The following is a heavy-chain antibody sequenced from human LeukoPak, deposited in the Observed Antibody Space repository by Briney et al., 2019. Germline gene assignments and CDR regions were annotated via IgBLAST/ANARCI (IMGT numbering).Heavy chain of an antibody. CDR3: ARDRLWFGEDVFDI. V-gene: IGHV4-34*01. CDR1: GGSFSGYY. D-gene: IGHD3-10*01. Sequence: SETLSLTCAVYGGSFSGYYWGWIRQPPGKGLEWIGTIYYSGSTYYNPSLKSRVTISVDTSKNQFSLKLYSVTAADTAVYYCARDRLWFGEDVFDIWGRGAMVTVSS. J-gene: IGHJ3*02. CDR2: IYYSGST.